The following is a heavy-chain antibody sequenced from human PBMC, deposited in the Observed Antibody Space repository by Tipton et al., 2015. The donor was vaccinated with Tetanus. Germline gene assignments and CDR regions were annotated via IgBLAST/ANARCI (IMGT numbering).Heavy chain of an antibody. D-gene: IGHD3-10*01. Sequence: SLRLSCAASGFTFGDYGMSWVRQAPGKGLEWVSFINWNGGGTGYIDSVKGRFTISRDNAKNSLFLQMNNLRAEDTALYYCAKDVDRGVMTIYGQGFDIWGRGTMVTVSS. J-gene: IGHJ3*02. CDR3: AKDVDRGVMTIYGQGFDI. V-gene: IGHV3-20*04. CDR1: GFTFGDYG. CDR2: INWNGGGT.